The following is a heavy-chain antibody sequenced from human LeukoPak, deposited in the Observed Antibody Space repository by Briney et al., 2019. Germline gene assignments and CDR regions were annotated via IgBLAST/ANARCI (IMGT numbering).Heavy chain of an antibody. CDR2: ISSSSSTI. CDR3: ARVAYGSGSYPPDYGMDV. J-gene: IGHJ6*02. D-gene: IGHD3-10*01. V-gene: IGHV3-11*04. Sequence: PGGSLRLSCAASGFTFSDYYMSWIRQAPGKGLEWVSYISSSSSTIYYADSVKGRFTISRDNAKNSLYLQMNSLRDEDTAVYYCARVAYGSGSYPPDYGMDVWGQGTTVTVSS. CDR1: GFTFSDYY.